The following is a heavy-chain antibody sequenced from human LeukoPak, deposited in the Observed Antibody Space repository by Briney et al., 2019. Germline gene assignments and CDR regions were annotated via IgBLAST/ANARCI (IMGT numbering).Heavy chain of an antibody. Sequence: GGSLRLSCVASGFTFDDYGMSWVRQPPGKGLEWVSGINWNGGSTGYADSVKGRFTISRDNAKSSVFLQMNSLRAEDTAVYYWARVGEHCTSPSAPPPDYWGRGTLATVSS. D-gene: IGHD2-2*01. CDR1: GFTFDDYG. V-gene: IGHV3-20*04. J-gene: IGHJ4*02. CDR2: INWNGGST. CDR3: ARVGEHCTSPSAPPPDY.